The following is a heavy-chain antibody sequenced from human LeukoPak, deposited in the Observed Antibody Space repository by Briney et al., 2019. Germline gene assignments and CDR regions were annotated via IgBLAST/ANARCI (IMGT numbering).Heavy chain of an antibody. CDR2: ISWDGGST. Sequence: GGSLRLSCAASGFTFDDYAMHWVRQAPGKGLEWVSLISWDGGSTYYADSVKGRFTISRDNSKNSLYLQMNSLRAEDTALYYCAKSRGYKWSYYYMDVWGKGTTVTVSS. CDR3: AKSRGYKWSYYYMDV. CDR1: GFTFDDYA. D-gene: IGHD5-12*01. J-gene: IGHJ6*03. V-gene: IGHV3-43D*03.